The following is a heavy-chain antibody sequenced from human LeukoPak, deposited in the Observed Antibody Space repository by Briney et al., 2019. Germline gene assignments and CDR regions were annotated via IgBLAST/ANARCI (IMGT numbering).Heavy chain of an antibody. J-gene: IGHJ4*02. Sequence: GGSLRLSCAASGFTFSSYSMNWVRQAPGKGLEWVSSISSSSSYIYYADSVKGRFTSSRDNAKNSLYLQMNSLRAEDTAVYYCASQAYSSSWYYYWGQGTLVTVSS. CDR1: GFTFSSYS. CDR3: ASQAYSSSWYYY. V-gene: IGHV3-21*01. D-gene: IGHD6-13*01. CDR2: ISSSSSYI.